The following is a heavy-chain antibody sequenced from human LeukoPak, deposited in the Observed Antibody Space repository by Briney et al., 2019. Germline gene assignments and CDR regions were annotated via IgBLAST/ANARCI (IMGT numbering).Heavy chain of an antibody. Sequence: GGSLRLSCAVSGFTVSSNYLTWVRQAPGKGLEWVSLIYSGGNTYYADSVKDRFTISRDDSKNTLYLQMNSLRVEDTAVYYCARAWGGEGAFVIDIWGQGTMVTVSS. J-gene: IGHJ3*02. V-gene: IGHV3-66*01. D-gene: IGHD3-16*01. CDR2: IYSGGNT. CDR1: GFTVSSNY. CDR3: ARAWGGEGAFVIDI.